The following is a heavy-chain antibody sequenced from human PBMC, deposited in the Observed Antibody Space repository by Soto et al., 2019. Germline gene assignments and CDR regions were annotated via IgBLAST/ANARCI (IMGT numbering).Heavy chain of an antibody. CDR1: GFTFSSYG. Sequence: QVQVVESGGDVVQPGKSLRLSCAASGFTFSSYGMHWVRQAPGKGLEWVAVIWYAGSTKYYADPVKGRFTISRDNSKNTVYLQMNSLRAEDKAVYYCARDWGVEMATSSFDYWGQGTLVTVSS. J-gene: IGHJ4*02. CDR3: ARDWGVEMATSSFDY. CDR2: IWYAGSTK. V-gene: IGHV3-33*01. D-gene: IGHD5-12*01.